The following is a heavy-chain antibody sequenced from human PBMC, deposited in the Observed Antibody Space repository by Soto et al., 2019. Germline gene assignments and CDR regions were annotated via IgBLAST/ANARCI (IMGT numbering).Heavy chain of an antibody. Sequence: PSETLSLTCTVSGGSISSDSYYWGWIRQSPEKGLEWIASISYSGSTYYNPTLKSRLIISVDTSKSQFSLKLSSVTAADTAVYHCARVGVAASGHSDYWGQGILVTVSS. CDR3: ARVGVAASGHSDY. J-gene: IGHJ4*02. V-gene: IGHV4-39*01. CDR1: GGSISSDSYY. D-gene: IGHD6-13*01. CDR2: ISYSGST.